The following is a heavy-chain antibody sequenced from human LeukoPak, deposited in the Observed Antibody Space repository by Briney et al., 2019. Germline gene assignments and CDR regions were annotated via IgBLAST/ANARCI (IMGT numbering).Heavy chain of an antibody. D-gene: IGHD4-17*01. CDR2: ISSSGSTI. Sequence: GGSLRLSCAASGFTFSSYEMNWVRQAPGKGLECVSYISSSGSTIYYADSVKGRFTISRDNAKNSLYLQMNSLRAEDTAVYYCARDPPYGDYGYGMDVWGQGTTVTVSS. CDR1: GFTFSSYE. J-gene: IGHJ6*02. V-gene: IGHV3-48*03. CDR3: ARDPPYGDYGYGMDV.